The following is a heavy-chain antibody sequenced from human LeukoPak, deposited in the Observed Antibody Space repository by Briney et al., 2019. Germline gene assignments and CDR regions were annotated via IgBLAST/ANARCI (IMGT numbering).Heavy chain of an antibody. D-gene: IGHD6-13*01. J-gene: IGHJ3*02. CDR2: ISGSDNTR. CDR3: ARRAAAGHLDGFDI. V-gene: IGHV3-48*03. Sequence: GGSLRLSCAASRFTFSSYEMNWVRQAPGRGLEWVSYISGSDNTRSYADSVKGRFTISRDNAKSSLSLQMNSLRAEDTAVYYCARRAAAGHLDGFDIWGQGTLITVSS. CDR1: RFTFSSYE.